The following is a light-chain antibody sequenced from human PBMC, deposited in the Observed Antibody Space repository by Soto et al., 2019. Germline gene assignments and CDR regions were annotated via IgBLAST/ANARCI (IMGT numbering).Light chain of an antibody. V-gene: IGKV3-11*02. CDR3: QQRSNWPWT. J-gene: IGKJ1*01. Sequence: EIVLTQSQATLSLSPGDKATLSCRASLSVSSYLAWYQQKPGQAPRLLMYDASIRATGIPARFSGTGSERDFTLTITSLEPEDFAVYYCQQRSNWPWTFGQGTKVEIK. CDR1: LSVSSY. CDR2: DAS.